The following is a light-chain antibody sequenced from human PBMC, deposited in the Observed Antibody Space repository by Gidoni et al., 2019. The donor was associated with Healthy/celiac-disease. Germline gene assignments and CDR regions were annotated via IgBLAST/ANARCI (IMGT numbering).Light chain of an antibody. J-gene: IGKJ3*01. CDR3: QQYDNLPVT. V-gene: IGKV1-33*01. CDR1: QDIRNY. Sequence: DIQMNQSPSSMSASVGDRVPITCQASQDIRNYLNWYQQKPGKAPKLLLYDASNLETGVPSRFSGSGSGTDFTFTISSLQPEDIATYYCQQYDNLPVTFGPGTKVDIK. CDR2: DAS.